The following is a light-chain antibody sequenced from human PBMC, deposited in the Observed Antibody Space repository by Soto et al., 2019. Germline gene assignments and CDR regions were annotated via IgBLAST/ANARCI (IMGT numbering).Light chain of an antibody. V-gene: IGKV3-15*01. Sequence: IGLTQSPATLSVSPGERATLSCWARQTLDSRVAWYPQKSGQAPRLLIYSASARATGVTARFSGYGSGTDFTLTISSLQSEDLGVYYCQQYKDWPTTFGQGTKVEV. CDR2: SAS. CDR1: QTLDSR. J-gene: IGKJ1*01. CDR3: QQYKDWPTT.